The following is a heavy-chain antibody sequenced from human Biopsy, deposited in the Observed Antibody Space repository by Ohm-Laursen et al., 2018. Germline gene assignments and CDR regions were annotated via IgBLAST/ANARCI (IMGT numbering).Heavy chain of an antibody. CDR2: INHSGRT. J-gene: IGHJ6*02. CDR1: GESFSGYY. Sequence: GTLSLTCAVYGESFSGYYWSWIRQTPGKGLEWIGEINHSGRTNYNPSLKSRVTISVDTSKNQFSLKVRSVTAADTAVYYCVRGVDYYDPYHYYALDVWGQGTTVTVSS. D-gene: IGHD3-22*01. V-gene: IGHV4-34*01. CDR3: VRGVDYYDPYHYYALDV.